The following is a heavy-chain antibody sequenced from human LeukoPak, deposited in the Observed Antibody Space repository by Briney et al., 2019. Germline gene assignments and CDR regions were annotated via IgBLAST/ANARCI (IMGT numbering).Heavy chain of an antibody. Sequence: PSETLSLTCTVSGGSISSSSYYWGWIRPPPGKGLEWVGEINHSGSTNYNPSLKSRVTISVDTSKNQFSLKLSSVTAADTAVYYCAGGYGSFLYWGQGTLVTVSS. CDR3: AGGYGSFLY. V-gene: IGHV4-39*07. CDR2: INHSGST. J-gene: IGHJ4*02. CDR1: GGSISSSSYY. D-gene: IGHD2/OR15-2a*01.